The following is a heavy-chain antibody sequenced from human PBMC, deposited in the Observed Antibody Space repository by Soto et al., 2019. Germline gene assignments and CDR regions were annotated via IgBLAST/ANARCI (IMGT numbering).Heavy chain of an antibody. CDR2: ISWNSGSI. Sequence: EVQLVESGGGFVQPGRSLRLSCAASGFTFDDYAMHWVRQAPGKGLEWVSGISWNSGSIGHADSVKGRITISSDNAKNSLYLQMSSLRVEDTALYYCAKDLSSGYYGPGSYIDYWGQGTLVTVSS. CDR3: AKDLSSGYYGPGSYIDY. J-gene: IGHJ4*02. D-gene: IGHD3-10*01. V-gene: IGHV3-9*01. CDR1: GFTFDDYA.